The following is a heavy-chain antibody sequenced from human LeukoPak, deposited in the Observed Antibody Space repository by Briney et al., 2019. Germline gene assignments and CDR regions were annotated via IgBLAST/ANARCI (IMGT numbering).Heavy chain of an antibody. CDR1: GYTFTSDA. CDR3: ARDLRRFGELLGIDY. Sequence: ASVKVSCKASGYTFTSDAMHWVRQAPGQRLEWMGWINAGNGNTKYSQKFQGRVTITRDTSASTAYMELSSLRSEDTAVYYCARDLRRFGELLGIDYWGQGTLVTVSS. D-gene: IGHD3-10*01. V-gene: IGHV1-3*01. J-gene: IGHJ4*02. CDR2: INAGNGNT.